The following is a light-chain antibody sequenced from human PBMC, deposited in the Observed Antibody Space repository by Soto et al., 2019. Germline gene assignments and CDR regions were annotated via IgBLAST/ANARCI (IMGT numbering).Light chain of an antibody. J-gene: IGKJ1*01. CDR3: QKYDSAPWT. V-gene: IGKV1-27*01. Sequence: DIQMTQSPSSLSASVGDRVTITCRASQDISNDLAWYQQKSGKVPKLLIYAASTLQSGVPSRFSGRGSGTDFTLSISSLQPEDVATYYCQKYDSAPWTFGQGTKVEI. CDR2: AAS. CDR1: QDISND.